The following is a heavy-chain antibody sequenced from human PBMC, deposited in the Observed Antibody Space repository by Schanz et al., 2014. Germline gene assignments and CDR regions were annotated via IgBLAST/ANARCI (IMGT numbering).Heavy chain of an antibody. V-gene: IGHV1-24*01. D-gene: IGHD3-10*01. Sequence: QVDLIQTGAEVGKPGASVKVSCKVSGYRVRDVSIHWVRAVPGRGLQWLGGFDLEQGQTIYAHEFQGRVIMTEDTSTDTACLELSSLTSDDTAVYYCTFPTGPFYGSGSCFNYWGPGTLVTVSS. CDR1: GYRVRDVS. CDR3: TFPTGPFYGSGSCFNY. CDR2: FDLEQGQT. J-gene: IGHJ4*02.